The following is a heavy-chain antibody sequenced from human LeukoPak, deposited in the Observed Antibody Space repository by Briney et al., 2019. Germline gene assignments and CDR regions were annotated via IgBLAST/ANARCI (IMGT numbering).Heavy chain of an antibody. CDR3: ARDTAAAALDAFDI. Sequence: PSETLSLTCTVSGGSISSGSYYWSWIRQPAGKGLEWIGRIYTSGSTNYNPSLKSRVTISVDTSKNQFSLKLSSVTAADTAVYYCARDTAAAALDAFDIWGQGTMVTVSS. CDR1: GGSISSGSYY. J-gene: IGHJ3*02. V-gene: IGHV4-61*02. CDR2: IYTSGST. D-gene: IGHD6-13*01.